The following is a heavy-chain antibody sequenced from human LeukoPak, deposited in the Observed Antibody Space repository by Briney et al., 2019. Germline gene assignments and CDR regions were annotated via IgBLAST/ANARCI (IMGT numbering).Heavy chain of an antibody. J-gene: IGHJ4*02. CDR1: GGSLSGYY. CDR2: INHSGVT. CDR3: ARGGMRWLQLPYFDY. V-gene: IGHV4-34*01. Sequence: SETLSLTCGVDGGSLSGYYWSWIRQSPGTGLEWIGEINHSGVTSYNPSLESRVTISINTSKNQFSLNLRAVTAADTAVYYCARGGMRWLQLPYFDYWGQGTLVTVSS. D-gene: IGHD5-24*01.